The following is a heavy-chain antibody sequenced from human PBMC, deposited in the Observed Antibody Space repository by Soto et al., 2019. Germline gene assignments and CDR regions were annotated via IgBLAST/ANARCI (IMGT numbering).Heavy chain of an antibody. V-gene: IGHV4-34*01. Sequence: SETLSLTCAVYGGSFSGYYWSWIRQPPGKGLEWIGEINHSGSTNYNPSLKSRVTISVDTSKDQFSLKLSSVTAADTAVYYCVRGLSRLLWFGELLSQWYNWFDPWGQGTLVTVSS. D-gene: IGHD3-10*01. CDR2: INHSGST. CDR1: GGSFSGYY. CDR3: VRGLSRLLWFGELLSQWYNWFDP. J-gene: IGHJ5*02.